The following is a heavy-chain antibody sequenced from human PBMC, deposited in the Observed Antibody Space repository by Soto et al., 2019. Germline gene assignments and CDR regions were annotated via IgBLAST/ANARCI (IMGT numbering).Heavy chain of an antibody. CDR1: GGSFSGYY. CDR3: ARGGRTVTTDYYYYMDV. V-gene: IGHV4-34*01. D-gene: IGHD4-17*01. Sequence: SETLSLTCAVYGGSFSGYYWSWIRQPPGKGLEWIGEINHSGNTNYNPSLKSRVTISVDTSKNQFSLKLSSVTAADTAVYYCARGGRTVTTDYYYYMDVWGKGTTVTVSS. CDR2: INHSGNT. J-gene: IGHJ6*03.